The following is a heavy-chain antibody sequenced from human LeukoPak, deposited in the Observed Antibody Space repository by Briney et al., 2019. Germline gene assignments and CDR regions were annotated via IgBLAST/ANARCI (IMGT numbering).Heavy chain of an antibody. D-gene: IGHD3-10*01. CDR1: GFTFSSYE. J-gene: IGHJ3*02. CDR2: ISSSGSTI. Sequence: PGGSLRLSCAASGFTFSSYEMNWVRQAPGKGLELVSYISSSGSTIYYADSVKGRFTISRDNAKNSLYLQMNSLRAEDTAVYYCARGQRITMVRGIAFDIWGQGTMVTASS. V-gene: IGHV3-48*03. CDR3: ARGQRITMVRGIAFDI.